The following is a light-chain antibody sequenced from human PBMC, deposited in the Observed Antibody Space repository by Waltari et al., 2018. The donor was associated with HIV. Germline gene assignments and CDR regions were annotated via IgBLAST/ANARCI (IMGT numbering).Light chain of an antibody. CDR2: SNN. Sequence: QSVLTQPPSASGTPGQRVTISCSGSSSNSGPDTEHWYQHIPGSAPKLLIYSNNQRPSGVPDRSSASKSGTSASLAISGLRSEEGAEYYCAAWDENLNGLFGGGTKLTVL. CDR1: SSNSGPDT. J-gene: IGLJ3*02. CDR3: AAWDENLNGL. V-gene: IGLV1-44*01.